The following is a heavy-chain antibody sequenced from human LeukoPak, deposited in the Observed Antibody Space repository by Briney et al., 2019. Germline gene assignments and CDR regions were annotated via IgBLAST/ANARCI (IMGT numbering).Heavy chain of an antibody. CDR1: GFTFSSYA. Sequence: LGGSLRLSCAASGFTFSSYAMSWVRQAPGKGLEWVSAISGSGGSTYYADSVKGRFTISRDNSKNTLYLQMNSLRAEDTAVYYCAKIAGLVAATHLALDYWGQGTLVTVSS. CDR3: AKIAGLVAATHLALDY. D-gene: IGHD2-15*01. CDR2: ISGSGGST. V-gene: IGHV3-23*01. J-gene: IGHJ4*02.